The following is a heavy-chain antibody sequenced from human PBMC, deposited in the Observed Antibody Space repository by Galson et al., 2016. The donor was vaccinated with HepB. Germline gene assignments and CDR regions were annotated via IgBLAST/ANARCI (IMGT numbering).Heavy chain of an antibody. CDR2: IDSRSSLI. V-gene: IGHV3-21*01. J-gene: IGHJ6*02. Sequence: SLRLSCAASGFTFSYYTMNWVRRAPGKGLEWVSFIDSRSSLIYYPDSMKGRFTISRDNAKKSLYLQMDSLRAEDTAVYYCARDRRTVGTTVTPYYSHYYGMDVWGQGTTVTVSS. CDR3: ARDRRTVGTTVTPYYSHYYGMDV. D-gene: IGHD4-17*01. CDR1: GFTFSYYT.